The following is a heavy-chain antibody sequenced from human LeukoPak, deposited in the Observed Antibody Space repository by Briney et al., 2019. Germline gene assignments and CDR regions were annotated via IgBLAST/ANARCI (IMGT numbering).Heavy chain of an antibody. J-gene: IGHJ5*02. D-gene: IGHD3-10*01. Sequence: SETLSLTCTVSGGSISSGSYYWSWIRQPAGKGLEWIGRIYTSGSTNYNPSLKSRVTISVDTSKNQFSLKLSSVTAADTAVYYCARDGITMVRGVKSRYNWFDPWGQGTLVTVSS. CDR3: ARDGITMVRGVKSRYNWFDP. V-gene: IGHV4-61*02. CDR2: IYTSGST. CDR1: GGSISSGSYY.